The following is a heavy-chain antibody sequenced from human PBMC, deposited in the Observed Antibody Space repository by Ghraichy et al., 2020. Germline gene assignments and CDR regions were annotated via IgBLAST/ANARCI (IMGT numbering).Heavy chain of an antibody. Sequence: SCAASGFTFSTYGMNWVRQAPGKGLEWVAVIWYDGSDKYYADSVKGRFTTSRDNSKNTLYLQMNSLRAEDTAVYYCARSVATSNYYFGMDVWGQGTTVTVS. J-gene: IGHJ6*02. CDR1: GFTFSTYG. D-gene: IGHD5-12*01. CDR2: IWYDGSDK. CDR3: ARSVATSNYYFGMDV. V-gene: IGHV3-33*01.